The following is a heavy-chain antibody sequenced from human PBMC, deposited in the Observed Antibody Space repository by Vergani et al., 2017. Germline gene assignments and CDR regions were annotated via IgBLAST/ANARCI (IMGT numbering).Heavy chain of an antibody. CDR1: GFTFSSYA. J-gene: IGHJ6*02. D-gene: IGHD2-2*01. CDR2: ISGSGGNT. Sequence: EVQLLESGGGLVQPGGSLRLSCAASGFTFSSYAMSWVRQVPGKGLEWVSGISGSGGNTYYANSVKGRFTISRDNSKNTLYLQMNSLRADDTAVYYCAKGVYCSSTSCYEGRGYYYGMGVWGQX. CDR3: AKGVYCSSTSCYEGRGYYYGMGV. V-gene: IGHV3-23*01.